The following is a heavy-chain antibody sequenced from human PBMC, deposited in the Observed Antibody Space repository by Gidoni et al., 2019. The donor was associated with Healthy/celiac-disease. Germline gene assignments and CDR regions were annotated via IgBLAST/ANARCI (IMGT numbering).Heavy chain of an antibody. V-gene: IGHV3-48*03. D-gene: IGHD6-13*01. Sequence: EVQLVESGGGWVQPGGSLRLSCAASGFTFSSYEMNWVRQAPGKGLEWVSYISSSGSTIYYADSVKGRFTISRDNAKNSLYLQMNSLRAEDTAVYYCARDLRVGVSSSWYQQFYYYYGMDVWGQGTTVTVSS. CDR1: GFTFSSYE. J-gene: IGHJ6*02. CDR2: ISSSGSTI. CDR3: ARDLRVGVSSSWYQQFYYYYGMDV.